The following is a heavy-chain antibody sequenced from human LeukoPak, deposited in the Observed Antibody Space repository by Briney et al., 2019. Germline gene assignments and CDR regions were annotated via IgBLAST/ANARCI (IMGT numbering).Heavy chain of an antibody. CDR2: ISYDGSNK. J-gene: IGHJ4*02. CDR1: GFTFSSYG. D-gene: IGHD3-22*01. Sequence: GGSLRLSCAASGFTFSSYGMHWVRQAPGKGLEWVAVISYDGSNKYYADSVKGRFTISRDNSKNTLYLQMNSLRAEDTAVYYCAKDGIFFHYYDSSGYSHLDSWGQGTLVTVSS. V-gene: IGHV3-30*18. CDR3: AKDGIFFHYYDSSGYSHLDS.